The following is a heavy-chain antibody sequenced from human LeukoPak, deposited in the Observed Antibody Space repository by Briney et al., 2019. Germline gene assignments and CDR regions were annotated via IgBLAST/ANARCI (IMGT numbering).Heavy chain of an antibody. D-gene: IGHD2-2*03. CDR1: GGAISSCGYY. CDR2: IYYSGST. Sequence: PSETLSLTCTVSGGAISSCGYYWSWIRQHPGKGLEWIGYIYYSGSTYYNPSLKSRVTISADTSKNQFSLKLSSVTAADTAVYYCARGDGYCSSISCLNWFDPWGQGTLVTVSS. J-gene: IGHJ5*02. V-gene: IGHV4-31*03. CDR3: ARGDGYCSSISCLNWFDP.